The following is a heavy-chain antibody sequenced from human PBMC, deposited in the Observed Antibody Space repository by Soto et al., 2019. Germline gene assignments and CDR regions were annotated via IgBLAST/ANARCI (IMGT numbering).Heavy chain of an antibody. V-gene: IGHV2-5*02. J-gene: IGHJ4*02. CDR1: GFSLSTSGVG. CDR2: IYWDDDK. Sequence: QITLKESGPTLVKPTQTLTLTCTFSGFSLSTSGVGVAWIRQPPGKALEWLALIYWDDDKRNSPPLMRRLTVTQETSKSGLVLTITSLDLVDTATYFCAHRRTPPHRGGGFEHWVQATGVTVSS. CDR3: AHRRTPPHRGGGFEH. D-gene: IGHD2-15*01.